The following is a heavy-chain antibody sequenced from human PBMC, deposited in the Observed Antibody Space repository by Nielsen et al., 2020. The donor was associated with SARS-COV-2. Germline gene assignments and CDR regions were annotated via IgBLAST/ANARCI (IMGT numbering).Heavy chain of an antibody. CDR2: IWYDGSNK. CDR1: GFTFSSYG. J-gene: IGHJ4*02. V-gene: IGHV3-33*08. D-gene: IGHD4-23*01. Sequence: GGSLRLSCAASGFTFSSYGMHWVRQAPGKGLEWVAVIWYDGSNKYYADSVKGRFTISRDNSKNTLYLQMNSLRAEDTAVYYCARDPGYGGNPGYWGQGTLVTVSS. CDR3: ARDPGYGGNPGY.